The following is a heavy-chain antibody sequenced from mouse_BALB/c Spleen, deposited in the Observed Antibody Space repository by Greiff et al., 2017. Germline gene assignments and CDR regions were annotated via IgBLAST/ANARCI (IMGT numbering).Heavy chain of an antibody. CDR2: IYPGSGST. CDR3: ARENPFAY. CDR1: GYTFTDYV. Sequence: QVHVKQSGPELVKPGASVKMSCKASGYTFTDYVISWVKQRTGQGLEWIGEIYPGSGSTYYNEKFKGKATLTADKSSNTAYMQLSSLTSEDSAVYFCARENPFAYWGQGTLVTVSA. V-gene: IGHV1-77*01. J-gene: IGHJ3*01.